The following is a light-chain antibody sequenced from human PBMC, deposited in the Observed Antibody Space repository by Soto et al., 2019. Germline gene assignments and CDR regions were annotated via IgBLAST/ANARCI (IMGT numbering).Light chain of an antibody. CDR1: QGISSW. CDR2: TVS. J-gene: IGKJ4*02. Sequence: DIQMTQPPSSVSASVGDRVSITCRASQGISSWLAWYQQKPGRAPKLLIYTVSTLQSGVPSRFSGTGSGTDFTLTISSLQLEDVATYSCQQANSFPLTCGGGTKVEIK. CDR3: QQANSFPLT. V-gene: IGKV1-12*01.